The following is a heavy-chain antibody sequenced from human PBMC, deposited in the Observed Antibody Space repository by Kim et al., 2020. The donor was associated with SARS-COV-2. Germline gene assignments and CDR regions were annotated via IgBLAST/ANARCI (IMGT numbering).Heavy chain of an antibody. Sequence: SETLSLTCTVSGGSISTYFWSWIRQPAGKGLEWIGRIYITGSTDYNPSLRSRVTMSLDTSKNQFSLILTSVTAADTAVYYCARGPQWLDYFDYWGRGSLVTVSA. CDR1: GGSISTYF. CDR3: ARGPQWLDYFDY. D-gene: IGHD6-19*01. V-gene: IGHV4-4*07. J-gene: IGHJ4*02. CDR2: IYITGST.